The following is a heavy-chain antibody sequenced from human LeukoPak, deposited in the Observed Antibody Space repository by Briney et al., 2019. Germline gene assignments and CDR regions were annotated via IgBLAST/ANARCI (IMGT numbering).Heavy chain of an antibody. D-gene: IGHD3-22*01. CDR2: ISAYNGNT. Sequence: RASVKVSCKASGYTFTSYGISWVRQAPGQGLEWMGWISAYNGNTNYAQKLQGRVTMTTDTSTSTAYMGLRSLRSDDTAVYYCATISPTQVSDIWGQGTMVTVSS. J-gene: IGHJ3*02. CDR3: ATISPTQVSDI. V-gene: IGHV1-18*01. CDR1: GYTFTSYG.